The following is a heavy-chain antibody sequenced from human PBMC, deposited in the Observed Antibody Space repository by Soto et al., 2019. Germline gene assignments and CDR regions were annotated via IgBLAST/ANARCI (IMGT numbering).Heavy chain of an antibody. J-gene: IGHJ4*01. D-gene: IGHD3-3*01. CDR3: SRVVGVFWSVLFPTQFDD. Sequence: SETLSLTCTVYGGSISSYNWSWIRQPPGKGLERIGYIYYSGNTNYNTSLKSRVPLSVDSSKSLFSLKLSSVSASDSSVYYFSRVVGVFWSVLFPTQFDDCGHGSLITVSS. CDR2: IYYSGNT. CDR1: GGSISSYN. V-gene: IGHV4-59*01.